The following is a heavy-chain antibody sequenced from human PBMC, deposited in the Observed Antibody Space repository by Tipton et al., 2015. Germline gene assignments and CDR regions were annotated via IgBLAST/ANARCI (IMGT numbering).Heavy chain of an antibody. CDR2: ISFSDTT. J-gene: IGHJ4*02. CDR1: GGSISSYY. Sequence: TLSLTCTVSGGSISSYYWSWIRQPPGKGLEWIGYISFSDTTHYNPSLKSRITISLNTSKNQFSLKLSSVTAADTAVYYCASPSLPHDRGDYYFQSWGQGSLVTVSS. CDR3: ASPSLPHDRGDYYFQS. V-gene: IGHV4-4*08. D-gene: IGHD2-21*02.